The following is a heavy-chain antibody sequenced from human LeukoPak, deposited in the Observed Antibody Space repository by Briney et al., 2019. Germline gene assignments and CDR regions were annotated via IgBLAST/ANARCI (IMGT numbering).Heavy chain of an antibody. D-gene: IGHD1-26*01. CDR3: ASSPRLSGSYSS. CDR1: GFTFSDYH. V-gene: IGHV3-11*03. CDR2: ISSSSSYT. J-gene: IGHJ4*02. Sequence: KPGGSLRLSCAASGFTFSDYHMSWIRQAPGKGLEWVSYISSSSSYTNYADSVKGRFTISRDNAKNSLYLQMNSLGAEDTAVYYCASSPRLSGSYSSWGQGTLVTVSS.